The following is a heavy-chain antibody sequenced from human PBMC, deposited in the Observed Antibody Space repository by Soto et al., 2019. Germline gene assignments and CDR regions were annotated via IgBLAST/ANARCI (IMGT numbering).Heavy chain of an antibody. CDR2: IYYSGST. V-gene: IGHV4-59*08. Sequence: QVQLQESGPGLVKPSETLSLTCTVSSGSISLYYWTWIRQPQGKGLEWIGYIYYSGSTNYNPSLKSRVTMSIDTSKNQFSLKLTSVTAADAAVYYCATYDVDTAMDHWGQGTLVTVSS. CDR1: SGSISLYY. CDR3: ATYDVDTAMDH. D-gene: IGHD5-18*01. J-gene: IGHJ4*02.